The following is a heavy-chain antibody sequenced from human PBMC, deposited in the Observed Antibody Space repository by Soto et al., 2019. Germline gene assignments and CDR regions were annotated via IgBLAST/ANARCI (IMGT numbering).Heavy chain of an antibody. CDR1: GFTFSSYG. CDR3: TGEVASGY. D-gene: IGHD2-8*02. Sequence: QVQLVESGGGVVQPGRSLRLSCAASGFTFSSYGMHWVRQAPGKGLEWVAVISKDGNVKYYAESVKGQFTISRDISKNTLHLQMNSLGADDTAAYYCTGEVASGYWGEGTMVTVSS. J-gene: IGHJ4*02. V-gene: IGHV3-30*03. CDR2: ISKDGNVK.